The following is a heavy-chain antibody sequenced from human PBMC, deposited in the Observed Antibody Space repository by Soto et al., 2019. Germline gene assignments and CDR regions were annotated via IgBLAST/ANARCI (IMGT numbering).Heavy chain of an antibody. CDR1: GYRFTNYW. D-gene: IGHD3-9*01. Sequence: GEYLKISCTASGYRFTNYWITWMRPTPGKGLECMGMIDPSDSYSNYSPSFQGHVTMSVDKSISSAYLQFSSLKASDTAMYYCARHRDILSGYSAADNWGQGTQVNVSS. V-gene: IGHV5-10-1*01. CDR3: ARHRDILSGYSAADN. J-gene: IGHJ4*02. CDR2: IDPSDSYS.